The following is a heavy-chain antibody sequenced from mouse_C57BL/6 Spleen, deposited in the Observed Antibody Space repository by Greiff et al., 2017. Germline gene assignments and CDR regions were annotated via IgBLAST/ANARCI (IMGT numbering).Heavy chain of an antibody. V-gene: IGHV5-6*01. J-gene: IGHJ3*01. CDR1: GFTFSSYG. Sequence: DVHLVESGGDLVKPGGSLKLSCAASGFTFSSYGMSWVRQTPDKRLEWVATISSGGSYTYYPDSVKGRFTISRDNAKNTLYLQMSSLKTEDTAMYYCARGGSNSFAYWGQGTLVTVSA. CDR2: ISSGGSYT. D-gene: IGHD2-5*01. CDR3: ARGGSNSFAY.